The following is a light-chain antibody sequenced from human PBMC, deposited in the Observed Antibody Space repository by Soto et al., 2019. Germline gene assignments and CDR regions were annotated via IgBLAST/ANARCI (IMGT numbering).Light chain of an antibody. CDR2: TNS. Sequence: QSVLTQPPSASGTPGQRITISCSGSNSNIGSNYVSWYQQLPKTAPKLLIYTNSQRPSGVPDRFFGSKSGTSASLAISGLRSEDEADYYCSSYTTSSTLLYVFGTGTKLTVL. J-gene: IGLJ1*01. V-gene: IGLV1-47*01. CDR3: SSYTTSSTLLYV. CDR1: NSNIGSNY.